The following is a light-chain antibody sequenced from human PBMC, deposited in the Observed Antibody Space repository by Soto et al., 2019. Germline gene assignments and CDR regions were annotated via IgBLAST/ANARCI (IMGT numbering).Light chain of an antibody. Sequence: IVLTQSPGTLSGCAWDRATLCSRASQSVSSNLAWYQQKPGQAPRLLIYGASTRATGIPARFSGSGSGTEFTLTISSLQSEDFAVYYCQQYNNWPRTFGQGTKVDIK. J-gene: IGKJ1*01. CDR2: GAS. V-gene: IGKV3-15*01. CDR1: QSVSSN. CDR3: QQYNNWPRT.